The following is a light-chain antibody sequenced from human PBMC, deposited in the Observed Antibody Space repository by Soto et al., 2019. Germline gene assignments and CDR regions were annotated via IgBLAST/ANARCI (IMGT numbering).Light chain of an antibody. J-gene: IGLJ2*01. CDR2: DDS. V-gene: IGLV3-21*02. Sequence: SSEPSQPPSVSLAPGHTAWSSWGGNRGGSKSVHWFQQKPGQAPVLVVQDDSDRPSGIPERFSGSNSGGTATLTISRVEAGDEAAYYCQVWDSRAAHRVFGG. CDR3: QVWDSRAAHRV. CDR1: RGGSKS.